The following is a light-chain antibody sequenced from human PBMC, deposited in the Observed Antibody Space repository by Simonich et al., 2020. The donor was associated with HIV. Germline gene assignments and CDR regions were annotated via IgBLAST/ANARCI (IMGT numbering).Light chain of an antibody. Sequence: SYELAQPPSVSVSPGQTASITCSEDKLGEKYACWYQQKPGQSPVLGIYQDSKRPSGIPERFSGSNSGNTATLTISGTQAMDEADYYCQAWDSSTPYVFGTGTKVTVL. J-gene: IGLJ1*01. V-gene: IGLV3-1*01. CDR1: KLGEKY. CDR3: QAWDSSTPYV. CDR2: QDS.